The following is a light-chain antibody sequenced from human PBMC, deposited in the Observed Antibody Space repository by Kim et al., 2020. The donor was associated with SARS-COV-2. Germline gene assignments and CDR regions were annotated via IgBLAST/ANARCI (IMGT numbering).Light chain of an antibody. J-gene: IGKJ1*01. CDR1: QSISTY. V-gene: IGKV1-39*01. Sequence: ASVGDRVTIACRASQSISTYLAWYQQIPGKAPNLLIYAASNLQSGVPSRFSGSGSGTDFTLTISSLQPEDVATYYCHQSFSTPQTFGQGTKVDIK. CDR2: AAS. CDR3: HQSFSTPQT.